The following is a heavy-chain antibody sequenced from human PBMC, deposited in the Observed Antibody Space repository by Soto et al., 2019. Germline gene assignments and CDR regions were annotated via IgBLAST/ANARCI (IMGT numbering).Heavy chain of an antibody. CDR3: ATAPYVSGYYF. J-gene: IGHJ4*02. CDR2: FDPEDGET. Sequence: ASVKVSCKVSGYTLTELSMHWVRQAPGKGPEWMGGFDPEDGETIYAQKFQGRVTMTEDTSTDTAYMELSSLRSEDTAVYYCATAPYVSGYYFWSQGTLVTVSS. V-gene: IGHV1-24*01. D-gene: IGHD3-22*01. CDR1: GYTLTELS.